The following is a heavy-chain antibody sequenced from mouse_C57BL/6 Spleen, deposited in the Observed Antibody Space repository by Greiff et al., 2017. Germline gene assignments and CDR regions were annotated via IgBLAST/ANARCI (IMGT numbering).Heavy chain of an antibody. CDR3: ARRGGSSPSFDY. Sequence: EVHLVESGGDLVKPGGSLKLSCAASGFTFSSYGMSWVRQTPDKRLEWVATISSGGSYTYYPDSVKGRFTITRDNAKNTLYLQMSSLKSADTAMDYCARRGGSSPSFDYWGQGTTLTVSS. D-gene: IGHD1-1*01. CDR2: ISSGGSYT. V-gene: IGHV5-6*01. CDR1: GFTFSSYG. J-gene: IGHJ2*01.